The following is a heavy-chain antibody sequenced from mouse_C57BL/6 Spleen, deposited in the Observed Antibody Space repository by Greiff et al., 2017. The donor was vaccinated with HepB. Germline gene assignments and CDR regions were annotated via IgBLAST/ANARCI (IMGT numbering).Heavy chain of an antibody. CDR2: ISYDGSN. CDR1: GYSITSGYY. Sequence: EVKLQESGPGLVKPSQSLSLTCSVTGYSITSGYYWTWIRQFPGNKLEWMGYISYDGSNNYNPSLKNRISITRDTSKNQFFLKLNSVTTEDTAKYYGAREGRQGAMDYWGQGTSVTVSS. CDR3: AREGRQGAMDY. D-gene: IGHD2-12*01. J-gene: IGHJ4*01. V-gene: IGHV3-6*01.